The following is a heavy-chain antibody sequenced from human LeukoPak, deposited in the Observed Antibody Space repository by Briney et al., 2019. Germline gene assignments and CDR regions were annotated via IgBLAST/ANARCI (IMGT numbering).Heavy chain of an antibody. CDR3: ARDSPYGGYFDL. J-gene: IGHJ2*01. D-gene: IGHD4-17*01. V-gene: IGHV3-74*01. CDR2: INGDGSVT. Sequence: PGGSLRLSCAVSGFTFSSYWMHWVRQAPGKGPVWVSHINGDGSVTGYADSVKGRFTISRDNAKNSLYLQMNSLRAEDTAVYYCARDSPYGGYFDLWGRGTLVTVSS. CDR1: GFTFSSYW.